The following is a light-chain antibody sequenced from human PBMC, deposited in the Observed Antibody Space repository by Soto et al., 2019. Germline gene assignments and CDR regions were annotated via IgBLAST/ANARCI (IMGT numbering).Light chain of an antibody. CDR1: SSDVGSYNL. CDR2: EGS. V-gene: IGLV2-23*01. Sequence: QSALTQPASVSGSPGQSITISCTGTSSDVGSYNLVSWYQQHPGKAPKLMIYEGSKRPSGVSNRFSGSKSGNMASLTISGLQAEDEADYYCCSYAGSRTFYVFGTGTKVTVL. CDR3: CSYAGSRTFYV. J-gene: IGLJ1*01.